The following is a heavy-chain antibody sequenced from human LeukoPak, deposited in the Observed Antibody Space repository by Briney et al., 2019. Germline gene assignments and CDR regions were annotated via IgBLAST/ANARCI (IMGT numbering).Heavy chain of an antibody. V-gene: IGHV4-39*01. CDR1: GDSLRSYY. D-gene: IGHD2-21*02. J-gene: IGHJ5*02. CDR2: IYYSGST. Sequence: PSETLSLTCTVSGDSLRSYYWNWIRQPPGKGLEWIGSIYYSGSTYYNPSLKSRVTISVDTSKNQFSLKLSSVTAADTAVYYCARKIVVVTATSVFDPWGQGTLITVSS. CDR3: ARKIVVVTATSVFDP.